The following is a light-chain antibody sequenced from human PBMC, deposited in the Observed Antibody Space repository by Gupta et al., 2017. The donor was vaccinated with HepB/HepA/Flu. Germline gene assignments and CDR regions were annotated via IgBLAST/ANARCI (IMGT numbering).Light chain of an antibody. V-gene: IGKV3-11*01. Sequence: DIVLTQSPATLSLSPGERATLSCRASQSITTSLAWYQQKPGQAPRLLMYDASNRAPGIPARFSGSGSGTDFTLTISSLEPEDFAVYYCQQCRIWPLTFGGGTRVEI. CDR3: QQCRIWPLT. CDR2: DAS. J-gene: IGKJ4*01. CDR1: QSITTS.